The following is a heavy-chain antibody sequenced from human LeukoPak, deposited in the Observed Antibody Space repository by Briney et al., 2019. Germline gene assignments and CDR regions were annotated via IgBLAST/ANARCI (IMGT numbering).Heavy chain of an antibody. Sequence: GASVKVSCKASGGTFSSYAISWVRQAPGQGLEWMGRIIPIFGTANYAQKFQGRVTITTDESTSTAYMELSSLRSEDTAVYYCARDPPCAGGSCYVSHREYYYYMDVWGKGTTVTVSS. CDR1: GGTFSSYA. D-gene: IGHD2-15*01. J-gene: IGHJ6*03. CDR2: IIPIFGTA. V-gene: IGHV1-69*05. CDR3: ARDPPCAGGSCYVSHREYYYYMDV.